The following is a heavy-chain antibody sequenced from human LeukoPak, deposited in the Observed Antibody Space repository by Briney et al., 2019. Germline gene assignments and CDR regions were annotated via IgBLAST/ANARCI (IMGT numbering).Heavy chain of an antibody. CDR3: ARCPYDILTGYYSVDY. J-gene: IGHJ4*02. Sequence: SQTLSLTCTVSGGSISSGSYYWSWIRQPAGKGLEWIGRIYTSGSTNYNPSLKSRVTVSVDTSKNQFSLKLSSVTAADTAVYYCARCPYDILTGYYSVDYWGQGTLVTVSS. D-gene: IGHD3-9*01. CDR1: GGSISSGSYY. CDR2: IYTSGST. V-gene: IGHV4-61*02.